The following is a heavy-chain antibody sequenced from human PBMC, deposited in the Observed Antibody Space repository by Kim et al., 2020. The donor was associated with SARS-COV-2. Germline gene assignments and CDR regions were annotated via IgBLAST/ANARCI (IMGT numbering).Heavy chain of an antibody. CDR3: ARDRGYGDTSAYFDY. Sequence: QKCQGRVTMTRDTSASKAYMELSSLRSEDTAVYYCARDRGYGDTSAYFDYWGQGTLVTVSS. J-gene: IGHJ4*02. D-gene: IGHD4-17*01. V-gene: IGHV1-3*01.